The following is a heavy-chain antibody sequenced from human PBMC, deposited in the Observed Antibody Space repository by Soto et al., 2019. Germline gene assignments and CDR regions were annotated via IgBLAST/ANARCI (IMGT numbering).Heavy chain of an antibody. CDR2: IYYSGST. CDR3: ARPGRHVDIGDPYNWFDP. V-gene: IGHV4-39*01. J-gene: IGHJ5*02. CDR1: GGSISSSSYY. D-gene: IGHD4-17*01. Sequence: SETLSLTCTVSGGSISSSSYYWGWIRQPPGKGLEWIGSIYYSGSTYYNPSLKSRVTISVDTSKNQFSLKLSSVTAADTAVYYCARPGRHVDIGDPYNWFDPWGQGTLVTVSS.